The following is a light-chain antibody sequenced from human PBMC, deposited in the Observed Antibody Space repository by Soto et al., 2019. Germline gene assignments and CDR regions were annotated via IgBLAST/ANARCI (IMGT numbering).Light chain of an antibody. CDR2: EVS. CDR3: DSYTRNNTWV. J-gene: IGLJ3*02. V-gene: IGLV2-14*01. CDR1: SNDIGGYNH. Sequence: QSVLTQPASVSGSPGQSITISCTGTSNDIGGYNHVSWYQQHPGKAPKLMIYEVSNRPSGVSNRFSASKSGNTASLTISGLQAADEADYYCDSYTRNNTWVFGGGTKLTVL.